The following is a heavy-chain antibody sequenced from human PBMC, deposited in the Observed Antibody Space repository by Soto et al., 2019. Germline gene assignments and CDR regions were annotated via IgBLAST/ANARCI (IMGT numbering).Heavy chain of an antibody. D-gene: IGHD2-2*01. CDR2: IYYSGST. V-gene: IGHV4-59*01. J-gene: IGHJ3*02. CDR1: GGSISSYY. Sequence: QVQLQESGPGLVKPSETLSLTCTVSGGSISSYYWSWIRQPPGKGLEWIGYIYYSGSTNYNPSLKSRLTISVDTSKNQFSLKLSSVTAADTAVYYCARVKGYCSSTSCYLGAFDIWGQGTMVTVSS. CDR3: ARVKGYCSSTSCYLGAFDI.